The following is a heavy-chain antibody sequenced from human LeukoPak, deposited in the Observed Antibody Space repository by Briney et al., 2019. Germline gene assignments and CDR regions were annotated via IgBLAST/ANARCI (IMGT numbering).Heavy chain of an antibody. J-gene: IGHJ4*02. V-gene: IGHV3-21*01. CDR2: IGSSSSSI. CDR1: GFTFSSYE. Sequence: KPGGSLRLSCAASGFTFSSYEMNWVRQAPGKGLEWVSSIGSSSSSIYYADSVKGRFTTSRDNAKNSLYLQMNSRRAEDTAVYYCARGLGYCSVGSCYWGQGTLVTVSS. CDR3: ARGLGYCSVGSCY. D-gene: IGHD2-15*01.